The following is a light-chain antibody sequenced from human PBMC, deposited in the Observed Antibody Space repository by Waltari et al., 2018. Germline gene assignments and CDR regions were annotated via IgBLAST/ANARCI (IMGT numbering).Light chain of an antibody. CDR1: NYNSGTNF. Sequence: SVLSQPPSASGTPGQRVTISCSGSNYNSGTNFVYWYHQHTGTAPKLLIYRKKQRGSGVSDRVSGAKTCASASLASIRVRSEDEADYYCGTCDDSVGGVIFGGGNKLNVL. V-gene: IGLV1-47*01. J-gene: IGLJ2*01. CDR3: GTCDDSVGGVI. CDR2: RKK.